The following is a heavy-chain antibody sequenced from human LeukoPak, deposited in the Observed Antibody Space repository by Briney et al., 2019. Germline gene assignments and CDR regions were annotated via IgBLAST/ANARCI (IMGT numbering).Heavy chain of an antibody. D-gene: IGHD5-12*01. Sequence: GGSLRLSCVASAFTFSSSWMNWVRQAPGKGLEWVSYISFSGGTIYYADSVKGRFTISRDNAKNSLYLQMNSLRAEDTAVYYCARGYRGYNDYWGQGTLVTVSS. CDR1: AFTFSSSW. CDR2: ISFSGGTI. J-gene: IGHJ4*02. CDR3: ARGYRGYNDY. V-gene: IGHV3-48*04.